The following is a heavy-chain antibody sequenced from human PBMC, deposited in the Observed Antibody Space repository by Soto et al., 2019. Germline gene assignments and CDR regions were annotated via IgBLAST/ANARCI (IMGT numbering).Heavy chain of an antibody. V-gene: IGHV1-69*08. CDR1: GATFGTFS. CDR2: IIPILDVS. D-gene: IGHD2-15*01. Sequence: QVQLVQSGADMKKPGSSVKVSCKASGATFGTFSVSWVRQAPGQGLEWMGRIIPILDVSKYTQKFQGRVRFTADNPRITVFMPLTTLRFSHTAVLFCTGDVREVAAQWGQGIRVSVSS. CDR3: TGDVREVAAQ. J-gene: IGHJ1*01.